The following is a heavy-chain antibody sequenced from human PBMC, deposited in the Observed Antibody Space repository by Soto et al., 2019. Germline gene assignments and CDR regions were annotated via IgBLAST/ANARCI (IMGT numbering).Heavy chain of an antibody. CDR1: GYTFTSYG. Sequence: QVQLVQSGAEVKKPGASVKVSCKASGYTFTSYGISWVRQAPGQGLEWMGWISAYNGNTNYAQKLQGRVTMTTDTSTSKAYMELRSLRSDDTAVYYCARDYFDWLGYYYYGMDVWGQGTTVTVSS. CDR2: ISAYNGNT. D-gene: IGHD3-9*01. V-gene: IGHV1-18*01. J-gene: IGHJ6*02. CDR3: ARDYFDWLGYYYYGMDV.